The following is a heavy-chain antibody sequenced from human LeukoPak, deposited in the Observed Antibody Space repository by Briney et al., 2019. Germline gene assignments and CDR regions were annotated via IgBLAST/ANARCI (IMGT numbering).Heavy chain of an antibody. J-gene: IGHJ5*02. CDR2: IWYDGSNK. CDR1: GFTFSSYG. D-gene: IGHD6-13*01. V-gene: IGHV3-33*01. Sequence: GGSLRLSCAASGFTFSSYGMHWVRQVPGKGLEWVAVIWYDGSNKYYADSVKGRFTISRDNSKNTLYLQMNSLRAEDTAVYYCARDRGSSSWDNWFDPWGQGTLVTVSS. CDR3: ARDRGSSSWDNWFDP.